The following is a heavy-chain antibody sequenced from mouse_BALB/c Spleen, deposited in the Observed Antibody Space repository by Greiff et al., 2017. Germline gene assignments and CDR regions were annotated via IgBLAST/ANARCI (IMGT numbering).Heavy chain of an antibody. Sequence: VQLQQSGPELVKPGASVKISCKASGYAFSSSWMNWVKQRPGQGLEWIGRIYPGDGDTNYNGKFKGKATLTADKSSSTAYMQLSSLTSVDSAVYFCARLGGYDIYYFDYWGQGTTLTVSS. CDR2: IYPGDGDT. D-gene: IGHD2-14*01. V-gene: IGHV1-82*01. CDR1: GYAFSSSW. J-gene: IGHJ2*01. CDR3: ARLGGYDIYYFDY.